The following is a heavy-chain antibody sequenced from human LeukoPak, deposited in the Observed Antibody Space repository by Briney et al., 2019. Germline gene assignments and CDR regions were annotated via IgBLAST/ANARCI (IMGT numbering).Heavy chain of an antibody. V-gene: IGHV4-30-4*01. CDR1: GGPISSGDYY. J-gene: IGHJ5*02. CDR2: IYYSGST. CDR3: ARGGYQLPDNWFDP. D-gene: IGHD2-2*01. Sequence: SETLSLTCTVSGGPISSGDYYWSWIRQPPGKGLEWIGYIYYSGSTYYNPSLKSRVTISVDTSKNQFSLKLSSVTAADTAVYYCARGGYQLPDNWFDPWGQGTLVTVSS.